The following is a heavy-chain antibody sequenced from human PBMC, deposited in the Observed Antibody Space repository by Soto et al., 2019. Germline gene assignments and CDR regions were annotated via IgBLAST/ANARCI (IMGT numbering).Heavy chain of an antibody. CDR3: AKERGRFLEWLFFY. CDR1: GFTFSSYD. D-gene: IGHD3-3*01. CDR2: IGTAGDP. V-gene: IGHV3-13*05. J-gene: IGHJ4*02. Sequence: GGSLRLSCAASGFTFSSYDMHWVRQATGKGLEWVSAIGTAGDPYYPGSVKGRFTISRENAKNSLYLQMNSLRAEDTAVYYCAKERGRFLEWLFFYWGQGTLVTVSS.